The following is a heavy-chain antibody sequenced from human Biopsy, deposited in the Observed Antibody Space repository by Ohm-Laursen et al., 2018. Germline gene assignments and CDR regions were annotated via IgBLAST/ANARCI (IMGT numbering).Heavy chain of an antibody. D-gene: IGHD5-24*01. J-gene: IGHJ2*01. V-gene: IGHV4-31*01. CDR2: IYDNGDT. Sequence: TLSLTCDVSGGSINSGGHFWGWVRQSPGKGLEWIGYIYDNGDTYYNPSLMSLVSISADTSKNQVSLRLNSVAAADTAAYYCASAGYNPDWNFDLWGRGTRVTVSS. CDR1: GGSINSGGHF. CDR3: ASAGYNPDWNFDL.